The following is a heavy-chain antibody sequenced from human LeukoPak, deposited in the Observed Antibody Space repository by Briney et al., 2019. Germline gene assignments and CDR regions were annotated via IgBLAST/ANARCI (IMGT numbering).Heavy chain of an antibody. V-gene: IGHV3-13*05. D-gene: IGHD2-2*01. J-gene: IGHJ6*04. CDR3: AREGCSSTSCYGMDV. Sequence: GGSLRLSCAASGLTFSSYDMHWVRQATGNGLEWVSAIGTAGDPYYPGSVKGRFTISRENAKNSLYLQMNSLRAGDTAVYYCAREGCSSTSCYGMDVWGKGTTVTVSS. CDR2: IGTAGDP. CDR1: GLTFSSYD.